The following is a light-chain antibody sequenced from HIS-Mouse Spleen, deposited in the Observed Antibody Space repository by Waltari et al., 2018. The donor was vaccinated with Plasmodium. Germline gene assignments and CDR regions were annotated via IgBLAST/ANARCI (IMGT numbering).Light chain of an antibody. J-gene: IGKJ4*01. CDR1: QGISSA. Sequence: AIQLTPSPSSLSASAGDSVTITCRASQGISSALAWYQQKPWKAPTLLIYDASSLESGVPSRFSGSGSGTDFTLTISSLQPEDFATYYCQQFNSYPLTFGGGTKVEIK. V-gene: IGKV1-13*02. CDR3: QQFNSYPLT. CDR2: DAS.